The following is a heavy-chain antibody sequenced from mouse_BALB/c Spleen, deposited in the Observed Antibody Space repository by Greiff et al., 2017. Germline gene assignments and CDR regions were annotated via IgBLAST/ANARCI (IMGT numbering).Heavy chain of an antibody. CDR2: INPSNGRT. CDR1: GYTFTSYW. J-gene: IGHJ3*01. D-gene: IGHD3-1*01. V-gene: IGHV1S81*02. Sequence: QVHVKQPGAELVKPGASVKLSCKASGYTFTSYWMHWVKQRPGQGLEWIGEINPSNGRTNYNEKFKSKATLTVDKSSSTAYMQLSSLTSEDSAVYYCARQLGDVTWFAYWGQGTLVTVSA. CDR3: ARQLGDVTWFAY.